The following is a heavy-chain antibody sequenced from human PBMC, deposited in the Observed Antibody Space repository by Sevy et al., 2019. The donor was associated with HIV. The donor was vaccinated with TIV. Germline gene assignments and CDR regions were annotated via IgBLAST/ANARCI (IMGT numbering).Heavy chain of an antibody. D-gene: IGHD2-15*01. CDR1: GFTFSSYW. V-gene: IGHV3-7*01. Sequence: GGSLRLSCAASGFTFSSYWMSWVRQAPGKGLEWVANIKQDGSEKYYVDSVKGRFTISRDNAKNSLYLQRNSLRAEDTAVYYCARDVTGYCSGGSCYSGGGGMDVWGQGTTVTVSS. J-gene: IGHJ6*02. CDR3: ARDVTGYCSGGSCYSGGGGMDV. CDR2: IKQDGSEK.